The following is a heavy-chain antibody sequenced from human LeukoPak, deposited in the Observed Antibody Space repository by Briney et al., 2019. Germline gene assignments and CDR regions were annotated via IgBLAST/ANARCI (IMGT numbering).Heavy chain of an antibody. V-gene: IGHV4-4*07. J-gene: IGHJ4*02. CDR2: IDTSGST. CDR1: GGSISRYY. CDR3: AREGSSWYRALDY. Sequence: SETLSLPCSVSGGSISRYYWSWIPQPAGKGVEGIGRIDTSGSTNHNPSLKSRVTMSLDTSKKQLSLKLSSVTAADTAVYYCAREGSSWYRALDYWGQGTLVTVSS. D-gene: IGHD6-13*01.